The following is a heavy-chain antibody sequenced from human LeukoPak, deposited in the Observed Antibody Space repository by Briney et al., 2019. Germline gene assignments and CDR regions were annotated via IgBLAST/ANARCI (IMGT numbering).Heavy chain of an antibody. J-gene: IGHJ3*02. Sequence: GASVKVSCKASGYTFTDCYMYWVRQAPGQGLEWMGWITPSGGTNYPQKFQGRVAITRDTSITTAYMDLSRLTSDDTAVYYCARDMYYDYVWGSSGAFDIWGQGTMVTVSS. D-gene: IGHD3-16*01. V-gene: IGHV1-2*02. CDR3: ARDMYYDYVWGSSGAFDI. CDR2: ITPSGGT. CDR1: GYTFTDCY.